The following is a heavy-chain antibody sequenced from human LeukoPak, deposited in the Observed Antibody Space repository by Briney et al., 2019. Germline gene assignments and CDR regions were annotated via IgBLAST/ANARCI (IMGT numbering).Heavy chain of an antibody. CDR2: IYYSGST. D-gene: IGHD2-2*01. CDR1: SDSISSDDYY. J-gene: IGHJ5*02. Sequence: PSETLSPTCTVSSDSISSDDYYWSWIRQPPGKGLEWIGYIYYSGSTFYNPSLKSRVTISMDTSKNQFSLMLSSVTAADTAVYYCARAGLSLPAAIHDWFDPWGQGTLVTVSS. V-gene: IGHV4-30-4*01. CDR3: ARAGLSLPAAIHDWFDP.